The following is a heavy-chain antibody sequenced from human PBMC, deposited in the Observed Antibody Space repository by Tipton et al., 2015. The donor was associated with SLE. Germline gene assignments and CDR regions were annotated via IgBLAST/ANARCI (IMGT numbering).Heavy chain of an antibody. V-gene: IGHV5-51*03. J-gene: IGHJ6*02. CDR1: GYTFTRHW. Sequence: QSGAEVKKPGDSLKISCQASGYTFTRHWIGWVRQMPGKGLEWMGITHPGDSDTSYSQSFQGQVTISTDKSTSTAYLQWSTLKASDAAMYYCSSHWDVVVANRFYYYGMVVWGQGTAVTVSS. D-gene: IGHD2-21*01. CDR2: THPGDSDT. CDR3: SSHWDVVVANRFYYYGMVV.